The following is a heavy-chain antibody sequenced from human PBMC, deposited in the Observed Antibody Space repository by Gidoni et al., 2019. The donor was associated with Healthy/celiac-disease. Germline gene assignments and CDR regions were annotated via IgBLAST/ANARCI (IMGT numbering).Heavy chain of an antibody. Sequence: ALEWLGRTYYRSKWYNDYAVSVKSRITINPDTSKNQFSLQLNSVTPEDTAVYYCARWPRTRYCSSTSCYAMGYEYYYYYGMDVWGQGTTVTVSS. D-gene: IGHD2-2*01. V-gene: IGHV6-1*01. CDR3: ARWPRTRYCSSTSCYAMGYEYYYYYGMDV. CDR2: TYYRSKWYN. J-gene: IGHJ6*02.